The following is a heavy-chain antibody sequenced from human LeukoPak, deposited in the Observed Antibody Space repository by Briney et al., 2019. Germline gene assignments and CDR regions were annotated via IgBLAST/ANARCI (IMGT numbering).Heavy chain of an antibody. CDR2: IRYDGSNK. J-gene: IGHJ3*02. CDR1: GFTFSSFG. V-gene: IGHV3-30*02. CDR3: AKDLGLRYFDWFPSDAFGI. D-gene: IGHD3-9*01. Sequence: GGSLRLSCAASGFTFSSFGMHWVRQAPGKGLEWVVFIRYDGSNKYYSDSVKGRFTISRDNSKNTLYLQMNSLRAEDTAVYYCAKDLGLRYFDWFPSDAFGIWGQGTMVTVSS.